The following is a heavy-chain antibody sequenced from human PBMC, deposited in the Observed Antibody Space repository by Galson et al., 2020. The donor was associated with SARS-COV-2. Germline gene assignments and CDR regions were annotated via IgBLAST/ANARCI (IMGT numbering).Heavy chain of an antibody. V-gene: IGHV4-59*01. D-gene: IGHD1-26*01. CDR2: LYYSAST. J-gene: IGHJ4*02. Sequence: SETLSLTCTVSGGSISSSYWSWIRQPPGKGLEWIGYLYYSASTNYNPSLKSRVTISVDTSKNQFSLKLSSVTAADTAVYYCARLLPHEWELRSVFDYWGQGTLVTVSS. CDR3: ARLLPHEWELRSVFDY. CDR1: GGSISSSY.